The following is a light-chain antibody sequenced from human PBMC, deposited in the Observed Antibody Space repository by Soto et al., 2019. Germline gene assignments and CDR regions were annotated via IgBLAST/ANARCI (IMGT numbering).Light chain of an antibody. CDR3: SSYTTSSSYV. V-gene: IGLV2-14*01. J-gene: IGLJ1*01. CDR1: SXDVGGYIY. Sequence: SVLTQPASVSGSPGQSITISCTGTSXDVGGYIYVSWYQQHPGKAPKLMIYDVTSRPSGVSYRFSGSKSGNTASLTISGLQAEDEADYYCSSYTTSSSYVFGTGTKFTVL. CDR2: DVT.